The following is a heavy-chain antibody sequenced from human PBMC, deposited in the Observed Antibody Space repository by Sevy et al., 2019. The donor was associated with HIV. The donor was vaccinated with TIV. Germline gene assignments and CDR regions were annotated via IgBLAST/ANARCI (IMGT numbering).Heavy chain of an antibody. D-gene: IGHD1-26*01. CDR1: GGSISSYY. Sequence: SETLSLTCTVSGGSISSYYWIWIRQPPGKGLEWIGYIYYSGSTNYNPSLKSRVTISVDTSKNQFSLKLSSVTAADTAVYYCARTVGTYNWFDPWGQGTLVTVSS. J-gene: IGHJ5*02. CDR3: ARTVGTYNWFDP. V-gene: IGHV4-59*13. CDR2: IYYSGST.